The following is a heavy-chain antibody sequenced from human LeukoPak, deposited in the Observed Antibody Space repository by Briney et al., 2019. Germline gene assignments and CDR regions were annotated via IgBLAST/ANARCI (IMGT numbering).Heavy chain of an antibody. V-gene: IGHV3-48*01. CDR3: ARNREGRYYYYGMDV. CDR2: ISSSSSTI. Sequence: GSLRLSCAASGFTFSSYSMNWVRQAPGKGLEWVSYISSSSSTIYYADSVKGRFTISRDNAKNSLYLQMNSLRAEDTAVYYCARNREGRYYYYGMDVWGQGTTVTVSS. D-gene: IGHD3-10*01. CDR1: GFTFSSYS. J-gene: IGHJ6*02.